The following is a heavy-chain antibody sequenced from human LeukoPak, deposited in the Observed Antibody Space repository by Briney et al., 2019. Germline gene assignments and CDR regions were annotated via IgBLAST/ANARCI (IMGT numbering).Heavy chain of an antibody. CDR2: IYYSGST. V-gene: IGHV4-39*01. CDR3: ARLYSGYGRRFDP. Sequence: SETLSLTCTVSGGSISSSSYYWGWIRQPPGKGLEWIGSIYYSGSTYYNPSLKSRVTTSVDTSKNQFSLKLSSVTAADTAVYYCARLYSGYGRRFDPWGQGTLVTVSS. CDR1: GGSISSSSYY. J-gene: IGHJ5*02. D-gene: IGHD5-12*01.